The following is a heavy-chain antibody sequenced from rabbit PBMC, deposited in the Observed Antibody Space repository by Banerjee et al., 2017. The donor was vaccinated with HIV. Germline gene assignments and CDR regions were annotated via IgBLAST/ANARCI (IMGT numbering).Heavy chain of an antibody. J-gene: IGHJ6*01. CDR1: WFSFSNRYV. V-gene: IGHV1S45*01. CDR2: INSSSRNV. D-gene: IGHD3-1*01. CDR3: AREEVVAGYGGVGHAMGLAL. Sequence: QEQLEESGGDLVKPEGSLTLTCTASWFSFSNRYVMCWVRQAPGKGLEWIGCINSSSRNVVYASWAKGRFTISKTSSTTVTLQMTSLTAADTATYFCAREEVVAGYGGVGHAMGLALWGPGTLVTVS.